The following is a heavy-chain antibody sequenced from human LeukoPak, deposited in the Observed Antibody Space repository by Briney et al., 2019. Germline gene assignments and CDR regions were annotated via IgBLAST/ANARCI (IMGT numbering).Heavy chain of an antibody. CDR1: GFTFSSYA. CDR2: ISGSGGST. J-gene: IGHJ4*02. Sequence: PGGSLRPSCAASGFTFSSYAMSWVRQAPGKGLEWVSAISGSGGSTYYADSVKGRFTISRDNSKNTLYLQMNSLRAEDTAVYYCAKDIHYGSGSYNYWGQGTLVTVSS. V-gene: IGHV3-23*01. CDR3: AKDIHYGSGSYNY. D-gene: IGHD3-10*01.